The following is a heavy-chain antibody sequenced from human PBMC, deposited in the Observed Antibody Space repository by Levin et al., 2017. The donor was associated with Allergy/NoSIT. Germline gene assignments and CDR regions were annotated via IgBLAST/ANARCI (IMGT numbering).Heavy chain of an antibody. J-gene: IGHJ4*02. V-gene: IGHV3-11*03. D-gene: IGHD3-22*01. CDR1: GFTFSDYY. CDR3: ARYSVSSAYSYFDY. Sequence: GGSLRLSCAASGFTFSDYYMSWIRRAPGKGLEWVSYISTSTSSTNYAASVRGRFTISRDNAKNSLYLQMNSLRAEDTAVYYCARYSVSSAYSYFDYWGQGTLVTVSS. CDR2: ISTSTSST.